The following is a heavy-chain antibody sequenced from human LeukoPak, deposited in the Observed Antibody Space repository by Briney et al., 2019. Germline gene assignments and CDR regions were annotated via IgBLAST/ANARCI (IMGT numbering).Heavy chain of an antibody. V-gene: IGHV3-30*03. CDR1: GFTFSSYG. CDR2: ISYDGSNK. Sequence: HPGGSLRLSCAASGFTFSSYGMHWVRQAPGKGLEWVAVISYDGSNKYYADSVKGRFTISRDNSKNTLYLQMNSLRAEDTAVYYCAAKPKSAAARFYWGQGTLVTVSS. D-gene: IGHD6-13*01. J-gene: IGHJ4*02. CDR3: AAKPKSAAARFY.